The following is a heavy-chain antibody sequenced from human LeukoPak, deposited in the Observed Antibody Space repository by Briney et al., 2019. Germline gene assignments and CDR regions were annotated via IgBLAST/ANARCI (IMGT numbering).Heavy chain of an antibody. CDR1: GFTFSSYE. J-gene: IGHJ3*02. V-gene: IGHV3-30*04. CDR3: ARPALEWLLYDAFDI. Sequence: GGSLRLSCAASGFTFSSYEMNWVRQAPGKGLEWVSVISYDGSDEYYADSVKGRFTISRDNSKNTLYLQMNSLRPEDAAVYYCARPALEWLLYDAFDIWGQGTMVTVSS. CDR2: ISYDGSDE. D-gene: IGHD3-3*01.